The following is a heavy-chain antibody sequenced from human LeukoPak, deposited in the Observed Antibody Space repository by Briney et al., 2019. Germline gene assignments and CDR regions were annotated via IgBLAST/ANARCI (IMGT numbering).Heavy chain of an antibody. J-gene: IGHJ4*02. CDR2: INPSGGST. D-gene: IGHD4-17*01. Sequence: ASVKVSCKASGYTSTSYYMHWVRQAPGQGLEWMGIINPSGGSTSYAQKFQGRVTMTRDTSTSTVYMELSSLRSEDTAVYYCAREPNDYGDYRYFDYWGQGTLVTVSS. CDR1: GYTSTSYY. V-gene: IGHV1-46*01. CDR3: AREPNDYGDYRYFDY.